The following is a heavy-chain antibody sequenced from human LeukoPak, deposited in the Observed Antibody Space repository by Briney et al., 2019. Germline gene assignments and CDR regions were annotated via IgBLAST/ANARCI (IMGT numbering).Heavy chain of an antibody. D-gene: IGHD3-16*01. V-gene: IGHV4-31*03. J-gene: IGHJ5*02. CDR3: ASSSNYVWGSSS. CDR2: IYYSGST. CDR1: GGSISSGGYY. Sequence: PSETLSLTCTVSGGSISSGGYYWSWIHQHPGKGLEWIGYIYYSGSTYYNPSLKSRVTISVDTSKNQFSLKLSSVIAADTAVYYCASSSNYVWGSSSWGQGTLVTVSS.